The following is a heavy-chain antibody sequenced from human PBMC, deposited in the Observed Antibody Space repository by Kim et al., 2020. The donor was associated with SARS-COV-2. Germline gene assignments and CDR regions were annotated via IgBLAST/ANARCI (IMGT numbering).Heavy chain of an antibody. CDR2: IYYSGST. CDR1: GGSISSSSYY. CDR3: ARLAGGYYDSSRASFDP. V-gene: IGHV4-39*01. Sequence: SETLSLTCTVSGGSISSSSYYWGWIRQPPGKGLEWIGSIYYSGSTYYNPSLKSRVTISVDTSKNQFSLKLSSVTAADTAVYYCARLAGGYYDSSRASFDPWGQGTLVTVSS. D-gene: IGHD3-22*01. J-gene: IGHJ5*02.